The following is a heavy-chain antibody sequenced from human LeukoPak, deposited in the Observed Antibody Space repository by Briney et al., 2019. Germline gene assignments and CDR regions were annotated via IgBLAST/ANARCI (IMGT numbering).Heavy chain of an antibody. J-gene: IGHJ4*02. V-gene: IGHV1-3*01. CDR3: ARVSASGYYAY. CDR2: INAGNGNT. D-gene: IGHD3-22*01. Sequence: GASVKVSCKASGYTFTSYGISWVRQAPGQRLEWMGWINAGNGNTKYSQKFQGRVTITRDTSASTAYMELSSLRSEDTAVYYCARVSASGYYAYWGQGTLVTVSS. CDR1: GYTFTSYG.